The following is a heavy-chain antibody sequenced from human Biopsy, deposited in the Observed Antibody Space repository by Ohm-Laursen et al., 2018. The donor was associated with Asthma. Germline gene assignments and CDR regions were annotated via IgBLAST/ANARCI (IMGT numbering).Heavy chain of an antibody. CDR3: ASYEVVTAILPMDV. CDR2: ISYDGSNK. V-gene: IGHV3-30*03. J-gene: IGHJ6*02. Sequence: SLRLSCAASGFTFSSSGMHWVRQAPGRGLEWVALISYDGSNKYYGDSVKGRFTISRDNSKNTLYLQMNSLRAEDTAVYYCASYEVVTAILPMDVWGQGTTVTVSS. CDR1: GFTFSSSG. D-gene: IGHD2-21*02.